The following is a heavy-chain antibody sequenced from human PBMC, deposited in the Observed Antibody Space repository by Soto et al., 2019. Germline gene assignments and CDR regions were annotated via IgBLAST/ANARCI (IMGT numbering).Heavy chain of an antibody. CDR2: IIPIFGTA. D-gene: IGHD1-7*01. V-gene: IGHV1-69*13. Sequence: QVQLVQSGAEVKKPGSSVKVSCKASGATFSSYAISWVRQAPGQGLEWMGGIIPIFGTANYAQKFQGRVTITADESTSTAYMELSSLRSEDTAVYYCARDRRLITGTMDFDYWGQGTLVTVSS. CDR1: GATFSSYA. J-gene: IGHJ4*02. CDR3: ARDRRLITGTMDFDY.